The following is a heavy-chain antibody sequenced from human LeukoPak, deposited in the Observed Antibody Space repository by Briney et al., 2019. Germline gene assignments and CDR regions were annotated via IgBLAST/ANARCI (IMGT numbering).Heavy chain of an antibody. CDR2: IKQDGSEK. J-gene: IGHJ4*02. D-gene: IGHD3-3*01. CDR3: ARGRAWSDY. Sequence: GGSLRLSCAGSGFTFSTYWMSWVRQAPGKGLEWVANIKQDGSEKYYVDSVKGRFTIFRDNAKKSLYVQMNSLRAEDTAVYYCARGRAWSDYWGQGTLVTVSS. CDR1: GFTFSTYW. V-gene: IGHV3-7*01.